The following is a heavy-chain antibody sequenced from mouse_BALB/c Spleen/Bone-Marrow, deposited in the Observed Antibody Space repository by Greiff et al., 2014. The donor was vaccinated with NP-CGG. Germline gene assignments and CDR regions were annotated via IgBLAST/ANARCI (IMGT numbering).Heavy chain of an antibody. CDR1: GYTFTNSW. V-gene: IGHV1S130*01. CDR2: IHPISGKI. Sequence: VQLQQSGSVLVRPGASVKLSCKASGYTFTNSWMHWAKQRPGQGLEWIGNIHPISGKISYNEKFKGKATLTVDTSSSTAYVDLNSLTSEDSAVYYCARGFAYWGQGTLVTVSA. CDR3: ARGFAY. J-gene: IGHJ3*01.